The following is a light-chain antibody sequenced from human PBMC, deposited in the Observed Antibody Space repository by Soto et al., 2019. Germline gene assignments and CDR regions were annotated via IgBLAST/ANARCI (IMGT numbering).Light chain of an antibody. V-gene: IGKV3-11*01. J-gene: IGKJ1*01. CDR2: DAS. CDR1: QSVSSY. Sequence: EIGFRQSPATMSLSPGERGTLSCGASQSVSSYSAWYQQNPGQVPRLVIYDASNSATGIPGRFSGSGSGTDFTLTISSLEPEDFGVYYCQQRSSWPRTFGQGTKVEIK. CDR3: QQRSSWPRT.